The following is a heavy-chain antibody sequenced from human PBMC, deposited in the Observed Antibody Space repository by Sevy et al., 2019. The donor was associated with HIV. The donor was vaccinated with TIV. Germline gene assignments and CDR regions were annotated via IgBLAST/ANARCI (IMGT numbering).Heavy chain of an antibody. J-gene: IGHJ4*02. CDR2: IYTYGNA. V-gene: IGHV3-66*01. CDR3: ARGRLSAELVS. CDR1: GITVSRDY. D-gene: IGHD3-10*01. Sequence: GGSLRLSCTASGITVSRDYMTWVRQAPGKGLEWVSIIYTYGNADYADSVKDRFTISRDNSKTMLYLQMKSLRAEDTAVYYCARGRLSAELVSWGQGTLVTVSS.